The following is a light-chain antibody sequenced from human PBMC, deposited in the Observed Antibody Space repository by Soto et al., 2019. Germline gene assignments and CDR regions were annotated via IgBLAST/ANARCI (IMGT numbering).Light chain of an antibody. CDR1: SSNIGVNT. CDR2: PSN. J-gene: IGLJ3*02. CDR3: AAWDDSLSGWV. V-gene: IGLV1-44*01. Sequence: QSVLTQPASVSGTPGQTVTISCSGSSSNIGVNTVNWYQQVPGTAPKLLIYPSNQRPSGVPDRFSGSKSGTSASLAISGLQSEDEAYYYCAAWDDSLSGWVFGGGTKLTVL.